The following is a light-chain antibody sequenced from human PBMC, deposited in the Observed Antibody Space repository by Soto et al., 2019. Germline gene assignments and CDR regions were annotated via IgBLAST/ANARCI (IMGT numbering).Light chain of an antibody. Sequence: DIVMTQSQATLSVSPGEGTSLXWRASQSVASNLAWYQHKPGQAPRLLIYGASTRATDIPATFTGSGSGTEFTLTISSLQSEDIAVYYCQQYNKWPQTFGQGTKVDNK. V-gene: IGKV3-15*01. J-gene: IGKJ1*01. CDR3: QQYNKWPQT. CDR2: GAS. CDR1: QSVASN.